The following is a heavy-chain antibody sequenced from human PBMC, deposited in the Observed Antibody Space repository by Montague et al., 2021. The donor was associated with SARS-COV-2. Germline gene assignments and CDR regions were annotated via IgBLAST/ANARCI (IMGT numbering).Heavy chain of an antibody. CDR2: ISYSATS. J-gene: IGHJ4*02. CDR1: GASRSTKNYY. Sequence: SETLSLTCTFSGASRSTKNYYWGWIRQPPGKGLEWIGSISYSATSHSNPSLKSRVTMSVDTSRNQLSLNLSSVTVADTAVYYCARLGITLEGVIVIRYYFDFWGQGTLVTVSS. V-gene: IGHV4-39*01. D-gene: IGHD3-16*02. CDR3: ARLGITLEGVIVIRYYFDF.